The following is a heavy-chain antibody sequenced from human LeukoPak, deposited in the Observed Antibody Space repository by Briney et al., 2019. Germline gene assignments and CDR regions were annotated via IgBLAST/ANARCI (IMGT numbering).Heavy chain of an antibody. CDR2: IYSSGST. CDR1: GGSISDCF. D-gene: IGHD2-21*01. CDR3: ARGPYCGDDCYFDS. J-gene: IGHJ4*03. V-gene: IGHV4-4*07. Sequence: SETLSLTCTVSGGSISDCFWSWIRQPAGKGLEWTGRIYSSGSTLYNPSLKSRVTMSVDTSKNHFSLRLTSVTAADTAVYYCARGPYCGDDCYFDSWGRGPCSPSPQ.